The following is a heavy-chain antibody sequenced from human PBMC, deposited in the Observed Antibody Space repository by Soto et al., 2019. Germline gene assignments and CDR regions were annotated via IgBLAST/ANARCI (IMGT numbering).Heavy chain of an antibody. CDR3: AKDGDEAAAGYYFDC. V-gene: IGHV3-30*18. CDR2: VSYSGNDK. D-gene: IGHD6-13*01. J-gene: IGHJ4*02. Sequence: QVQLVESGGGVVQPGRSLRLSCVASGFTFRNYGMHWVRQAPGKGLEWVAVVSYSGNDKKFADSVKGRFTISRDNSKDTLYRQMNSLRAEDTAVYYCAKDGDEAAAGYYFDCWGQGTPVTVSS. CDR1: GFTFRNYG.